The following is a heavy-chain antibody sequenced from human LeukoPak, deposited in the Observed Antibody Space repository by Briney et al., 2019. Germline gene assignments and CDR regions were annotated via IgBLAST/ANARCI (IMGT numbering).Heavy chain of an antibody. Sequence: ASVKVSCKASGYTFTGYYMHWVRQAPRQGLEWMGWINPNSGGTNYAQKFQGRVTMTRDTSISTAYMELSRLRSDDTAVYYCARASHLGIAAAGTFGYWGQGTLVTVSS. CDR3: ARASHLGIAAAGTFGY. V-gene: IGHV1-2*02. J-gene: IGHJ4*02. CDR2: INPNSGGT. CDR1: GYTFTGYY. D-gene: IGHD6-13*01.